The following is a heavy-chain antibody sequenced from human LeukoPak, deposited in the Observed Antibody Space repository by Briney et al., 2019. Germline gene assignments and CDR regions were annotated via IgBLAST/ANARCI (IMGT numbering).Heavy chain of an antibody. V-gene: IGHV4-34*01. D-gene: IGHD3-16*01. J-gene: IGHJ5*02. Sequence: SETLSLTCAVYGGSFSGYYWSWIRQPPGKGLEWIGEINHSGSTNHNPSLKSRVTISVDTSKNQFSLKLSSVTAADTAVYYCARGRFRLDPWGQGTLVTVSS. CDR2: INHSGST. CDR1: GGSFSGYY. CDR3: ARGRFRLDP.